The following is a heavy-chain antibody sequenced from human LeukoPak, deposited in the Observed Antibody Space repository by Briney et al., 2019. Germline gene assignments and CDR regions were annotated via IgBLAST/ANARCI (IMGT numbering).Heavy chain of an antibody. J-gene: IGHJ6*03. D-gene: IGHD6-13*01. Sequence: GASVKVSCKASGGTFSSYAISWVRQAPGQGLEWMGGIIPIFGTANYAQKFQGRVTITTDESTSTAYMELSSLRSGDTAVYYCARGRQQLEPPSSYYYYMDVWGKGTTVTVSS. CDR2: IIPIFGTA. V-gene: IGHV1-69*05. CDR3: ARGRQQLEPPSSYYYYMDV. CDR1: GGTFSSYA.